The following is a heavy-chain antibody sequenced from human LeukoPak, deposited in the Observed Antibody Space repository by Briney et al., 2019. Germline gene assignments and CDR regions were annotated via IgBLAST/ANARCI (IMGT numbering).Heavy chain of an antibody. V-gene: IGHV3-48*03. CDR2: ISSSGSTI. CDR1: GFTFSSYE. J-gene: IGHJ4*02. Sequence: HSGGSLRLSCAASGFTFSSYEMNGVRQAPGRGVEWVSYISSSGSTIYYADSVKRRFTSFRANAKNSLYLQMNSLRAEDTADYYCARGDHVLLWFGELDYWGQGTLVTVSS. D-gene: IGHD3-10*01. CDR3: ARGDHVLLWFGELDY.